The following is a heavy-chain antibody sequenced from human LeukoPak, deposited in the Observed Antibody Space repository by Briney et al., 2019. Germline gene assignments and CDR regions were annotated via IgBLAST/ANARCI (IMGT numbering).Heavy chain of an antibody. Sequence: SETLSLICTVSGGSISSSSYYWGWIRQPPGKGLEWIGSIYYSGSTYYNPSLKSRVTISVDTSKSQFSLKLSSVTAADTAVYYCATGPTGSGNCWGQGTLVTVSS. CDR1: GGSISSSSYY. CDR2: IYYSGST. V-gene: IGHV4-39*07. J-gene: IGHJ4*02. CDR3: ATGPTGSGNC. D-gene: IGHD3-10*01.